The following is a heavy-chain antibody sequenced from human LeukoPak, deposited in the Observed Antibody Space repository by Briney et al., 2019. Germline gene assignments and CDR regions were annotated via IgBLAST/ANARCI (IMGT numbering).Heavy chain of an antibody. Sequence: GGSLRLSCAASGFTVSSNYMSWVRQAPGKGLEWVSVICSGGSTYYADSVKGRFTISRDNSKNTLYLQMNSLRAEDTAVYYCARDSYYDILTGYYRGEYYYGMDVWGQGTTVTVSS. D-gene: IGHD3-9*01. CDR2: ICSGGST. J-gene: IGHJ6*02. CDR3: ARDSYYDILTGYYRGEYYYGMDV. V-gene: IGHV3-53*01. CDR1: GFTVSSNY.